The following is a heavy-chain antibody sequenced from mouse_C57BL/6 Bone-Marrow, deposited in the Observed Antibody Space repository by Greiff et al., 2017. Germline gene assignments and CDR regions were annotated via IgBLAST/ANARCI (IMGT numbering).Heavy chain of an antibody. V-gene: IGHV1-4*01. CDR3: AINLFGTFDY. D-gene: IGHD1-1*02. CDR2: INPSSGYT. J-gene: IGHJ2*01. Sequence: QVQLQQSGAELARPGASVKMSCKASGYTFTSYTMHWVKQRPGQGLEWIGYINPSSGYTTYNQKFKDKATLTANKSTSTAYMQLSSLTSEDSAVYYCAINLFGTFDYWGQGTTLTVSS. CDR1: GYTFTSYT.